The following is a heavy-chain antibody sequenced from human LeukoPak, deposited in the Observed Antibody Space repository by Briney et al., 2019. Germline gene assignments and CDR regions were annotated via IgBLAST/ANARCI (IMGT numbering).Heavy chain of an antibody. V-gene: IGHV4-39*07. D-gene: IGHD3-22*01. CDR1: GGSISSSSYY. CDR2: IYYSGSS. CDR3: ARYRGYYDGSGHYKGAFDI. J-gene: IGHJ3*02. Sequence: SETLSLTCTVSGGSISSSSYYWGWIRQPPGKGLEWIGSIYYSGSSYYNPSLKSRVTISVDTSKNQFSLKLSSVTAADTAVYYCARYRGYYDGSGHYKGAFDIWGQGTMVTVSS.